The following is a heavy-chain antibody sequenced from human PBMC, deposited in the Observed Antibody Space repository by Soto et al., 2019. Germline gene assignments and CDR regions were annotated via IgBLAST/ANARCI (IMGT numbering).Heavy chain of an antibody. D-gene: IGHD2-15*01. CDR2: ISYDGSNK. J-gene: IGHJ4*02. V-gene: IGHV3-30-3*01. CDR1: GFTFSSYA. Sequence: QVQLVESGGGVVQPGRSLRLSCAASGFTFSSYAMHWVRQAPGKGLEWVAVISYDGSNKYYADSVKGRFTISRDNSKNTLYLQMNSLRAEDTAVYYCASGGSSPSDYWGQGTLVTVSS. CDR3: ASGGSSPSDY.